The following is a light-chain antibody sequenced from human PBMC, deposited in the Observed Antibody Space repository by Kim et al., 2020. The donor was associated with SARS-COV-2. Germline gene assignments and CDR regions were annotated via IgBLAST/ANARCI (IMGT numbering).Light chain of an antibody. Sequence: EIVVTQSPATLSVSPGERATLSCRASQSVRSNVAWYQQKPGQAPRFLIYGASTRATGIPARFSGSGSGTEFTLTISSLQSEDFAVYYCQQHHDWPYTFGQGTKLEI. J-gene: IGKJ2*01. CDR2: GAS. V-gene: IGKV3-15*01. CDR3: QQHHDWPYT. CDR1: QSVRSN.